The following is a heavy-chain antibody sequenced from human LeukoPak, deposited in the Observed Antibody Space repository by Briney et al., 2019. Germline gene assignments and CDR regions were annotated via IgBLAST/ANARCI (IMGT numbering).Heavy chain of an antibody. V-gene: IGHV3-21*01. CDR2: ISSSRSYI. D-gene: IGHD3-9*01. J-gene: IGHJ4*02. Sequence: GGSLRLSCAASGFTFSSYSMNWVRQAPGKGLEWVSSISSSRSYIYYADSVKGRFTISRDNAKNSLYLQMNSLRAEDTAVYYCARDQVYFSDYWGQGTLVTVSS. CDR3: ARDQVYFSDY. CDR1: GFTFSSYS.